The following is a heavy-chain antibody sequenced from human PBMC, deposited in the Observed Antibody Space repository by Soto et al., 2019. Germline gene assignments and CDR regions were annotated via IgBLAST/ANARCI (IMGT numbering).Heavy chain of an antibody. D-gene: IGHD2-15*01. CDR3: AHSLGYCSGGSCYWNNWFDP. J-gene: IGHJ5*02. CDR1: GFSLSTSGVG. CDR2: IYWDDDK. V-gene: IGHV2-5*02. Sequence: QITLKESGPTLVKPTQTLTLTCTFSGFSLSTSGVGVGWIRQPPGKALEWLALIYWDDDKRYSPSLKSRRTITKDTSKNQVFLTMTTMDPVDTATYYCAHSLGYCSGGSCYWNNWFDPWGQGTLVTVSS.